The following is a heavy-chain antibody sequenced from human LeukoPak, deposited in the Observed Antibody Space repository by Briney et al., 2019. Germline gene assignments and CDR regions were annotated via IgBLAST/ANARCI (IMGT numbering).Heavy chain of an antibody. J-gene: IGHJ5*02. CDR1: GFTFSGYA. V-gene: IGHV4-59*08. CDR3: ARLLGYCSGGSCYPRWFAP. Sequence: GSLRLSCAASGFTFSGYAMSWIRQPPGKGLEWIGYISYSGSTNYNPSLKSRVTMSLDTSKNHFSLKLTSVTAADTAVYYCARLLGYCSGGSCYPRWFAPWGQGTLVTVSS. CDR2: ISYSGST. D-gene: IGHD2-15*01.